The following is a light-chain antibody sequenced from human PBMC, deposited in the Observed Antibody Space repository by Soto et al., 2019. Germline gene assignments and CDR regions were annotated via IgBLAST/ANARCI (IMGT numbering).Light chain of an antibody. CDR2: DVT. CDR3: TSLTSSGTWV. CDR1: SSDVGGYNY. J-gene: IGLJ3*02. Sequence: QSALTQPRSVSGSPGQSVTISCTGTSSDVGGYNYVSWYQQHPGQAPKLMIYDVTKRPSGVPDRFSGSKSGNTASLSISGLQAEDEADYYCTSLTSSGTWVFGGGTKLTVL. V-gene: IGLV2-11*01.